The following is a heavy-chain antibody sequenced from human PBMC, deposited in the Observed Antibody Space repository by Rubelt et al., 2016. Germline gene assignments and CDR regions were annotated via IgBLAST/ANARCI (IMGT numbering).Heavy chain of an antibody. V-gene: IGHV4-34*01. CDR3: AGGLARAAAARRRLWYDP. D-gene: IGHD6-13*01. CDR1: GGSFSGYY. Sequence: QVQLQQWGAGLLKPSETLSLTCAVYGGSFSGYYCSWIRQPPGKGLEWIGEINHSGSHNYNPSLKSRVTMSVDACMNQFSLKLSSGTAADTAVYYCAGGLARAAAARRRLWYDPWGQGTLVTVSS. CDR2: INHSGSH. J-gene: IGHJ5*02.